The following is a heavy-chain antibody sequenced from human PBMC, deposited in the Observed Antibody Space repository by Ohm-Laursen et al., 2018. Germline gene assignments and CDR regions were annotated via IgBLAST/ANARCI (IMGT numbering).Heavy chain of an antibody. V-gene: IGHV3-21*04. CDR3: AKGPIWTTVTTAAFDI. Sequence: SLRLSCTASGFTFSSYSMNWVRQAPGKGLEWVSSISSSSSYIYYADSVKGRFTISRDNAKNSLYLQMNSLRAEDTALYYCAKGPIWTTVTTAAFDIWGQGTMVTVSS. D-gene: IGHD4-17*01. J-gene: IGHJ3*02. CDR2: ISSSSSYI. CDR1: GFTFSSYS.